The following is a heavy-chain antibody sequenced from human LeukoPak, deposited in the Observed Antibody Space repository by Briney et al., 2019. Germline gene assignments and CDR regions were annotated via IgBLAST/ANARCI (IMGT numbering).Heavy chain of an antibody. CDR1: GFTFSGSG. CDR2: IRNKDNSYAT. J-gene: IGHJ6*02. Sequence: GGSLRLSCAASGFTFSGSGMHWVRQASGKGLEWVGLIRNKDNSYATAYAASVKGRFTISRDDSNNTAYLQMNSLKTEDTAVYYCTRLGLDYYYYGMDVWGQGTTVTVSS. CDR3: TRLGLDYYYYGMDV. V-gene: IGHV3-73*01.